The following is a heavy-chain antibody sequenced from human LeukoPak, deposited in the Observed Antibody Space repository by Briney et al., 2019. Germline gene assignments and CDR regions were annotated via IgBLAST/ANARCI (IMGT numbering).Heavy chain of an antibody. Sequence: PSETLSLTCTVSGGSISSYYWSWIRQPPGKGLEWIGYIYHSGSTYYNPSLKSRVTISVDRSKNQFSLKLSSVTAADTAVYYCARAKENTAMVTGLDYWGQGTLVTVSS. V-gene: IGHV4-59*12. CDR1: GGSISSYY. D-gene: IGHD5-18*01. CDR3: ARAKENTAMVTGLDY. CDR2: IYHSGST. J-gene: IGHJ4*02.